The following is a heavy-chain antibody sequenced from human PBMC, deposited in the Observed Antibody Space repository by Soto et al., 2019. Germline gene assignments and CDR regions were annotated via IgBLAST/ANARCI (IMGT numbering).Heavy chain of an antibody. Sequence: GASVKFSCKASGGTFSSYAIRWVRQAPGQGLEWMGGIIPIFGTANYAQKFQGRVTITADESTSTAYMELSSLRTEDTAVYYGSCGGQYSSGWGQGTMVTVSS. V-gene: IGHV1-69*01. J-gene: IGHJ3*01. D-gene: IGHD6-19*01. CDR3: SCGGQYSSG. CDR1: GGTFSSYA. CDR2: IIPIFGTA.